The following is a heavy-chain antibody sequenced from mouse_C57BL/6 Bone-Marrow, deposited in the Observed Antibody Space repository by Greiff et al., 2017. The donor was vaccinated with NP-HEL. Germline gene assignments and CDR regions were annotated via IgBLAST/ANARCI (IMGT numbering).Heavy chain of an antibody. CDR1: GYTFTSYW. V-gene: IGHV1-64*01. CDR2: IHPNSGST. CDR3: ARGPYYYGSSYFYYYAMDY. J-gene: IGHJ4*01. Sequence: QVQLQQPGAELVKPGASVKLSCKASGYTFTSYWMHWVKQRPGQGLEWIGMIHPNSGSTNYNEKFKSKATLTVDKSSSTAYMQLSSLTSEDSAVYYCARGPYYYGSSYFYYYAMDYWGQGTSVTVSS. D-gene: IGHD1-1*01.